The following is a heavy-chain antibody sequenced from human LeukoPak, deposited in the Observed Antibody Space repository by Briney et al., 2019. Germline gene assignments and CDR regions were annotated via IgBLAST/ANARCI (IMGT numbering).Heavy chain of an antibody. J-gene: IGHJ3*02. V-gene: IGHV3-7*01. CDR2: IKQDGSEI. Sequence: PGGSLRLSCAASGFTFSSYWMNWVRQAPGRGVEWVANIKQDGSEIHFVDSVKGRFTIFRDNPQNSLYLQMHSLRAEDTAVYYCARDPGLLDPHDAFDIWGQGTMVTVSS. CDR3: ARDPGLLDPHDAFDI. CDR1: GFTFSSYW. D-gene: IGHD2-15*01.